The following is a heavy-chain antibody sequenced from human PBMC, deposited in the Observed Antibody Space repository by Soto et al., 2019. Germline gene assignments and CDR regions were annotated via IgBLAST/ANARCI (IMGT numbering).Heavy chain of an antibody. V-gene: IGHV3-53*01. J-gene: IGHJ4*02. CDR1: GFTVRSNY. CDR2: IYSDGTT. D-gene: IGHD6-6*01. CDR3: AILSN. Sequence: GGSLRLSCSLSGFTVRSNYMNWVRQAPGKGLEWLSIIYSDGTTYYADSVKGRFTISRDNLKNTLYLQMNNLRAEDTAVYYCAILSNWGQGTLVTVSS.